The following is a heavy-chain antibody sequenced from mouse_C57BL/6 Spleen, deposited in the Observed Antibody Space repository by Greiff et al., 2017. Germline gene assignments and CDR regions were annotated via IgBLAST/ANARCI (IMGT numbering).Heavy chain of an antibody. D-gene: IGHD1-1*01. V-gene: IGHV1-64*01. CDR2: IHPNSGST. CDR1: GYTFTSYW. J-gene: IGHJ4*01. CDR3: AREEITTVVATGAMDY. Sequence: VQLQQSGAELVKPGASVKLSCKASGYTFTSYWMHWVKQRPGQGLEWIGMIHPNSGSTNYNEKFKNKATLTVDKSSSTAYMQLSSLTSEDSAFYYCAREEITTVVATGAMDYWGQGTSVTVSS.